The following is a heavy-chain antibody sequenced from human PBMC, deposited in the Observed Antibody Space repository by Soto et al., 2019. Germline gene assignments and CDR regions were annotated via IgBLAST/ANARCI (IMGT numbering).Heavy chain of an antibody. J-gene: IGHJ6*02. CDR1: GFTFRSYA. Sequence: QVQLVESGGGVVQPGGSLRLSCVASGFTFRSYAMHWVRQAPGKGLEWVAVISYDGSNKYYTDSVKGRFIISTDNYKNTLYLQMNSLRAEDTAVYYCARDILVPAAIRSYGMDVWGQGTTVTVSS. D-gene: IGHD2-2*02. CDR2: ISYDGSNK. CDR3: ARDILVPAAIRSYGMDV. V-gene: IGHV3-30-3*01.